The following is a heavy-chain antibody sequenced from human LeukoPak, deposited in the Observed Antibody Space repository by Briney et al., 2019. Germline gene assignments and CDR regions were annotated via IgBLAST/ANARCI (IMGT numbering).Heavy chain of an antibody. D-gene: IGHD6-13*01. CDR2: MIPIFSTA. CDR1: GYTFTSYY. CDR3: AISGYSSSWYSFDY. V-gene: IGHV1-69*13. Sequence: SVKVSRTASGYTFTSYYMHWVRQAPGQGLEWMGGMIPIFSTANYAQKFQGRVTITEDESTSTAYMELSSLRSGDTAVYYCAISGYSSSWYSFDYWGQGTLVTVSS. J-gene: IGHJ4*02.